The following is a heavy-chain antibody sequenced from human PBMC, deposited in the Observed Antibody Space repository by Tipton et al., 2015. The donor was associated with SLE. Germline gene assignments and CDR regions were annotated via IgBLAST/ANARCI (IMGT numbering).Heavy chain of an antibody. J-gene: IGHJ2*01. CDR2: LYTNENT. V-gene: IGHV4-4*07. CDR3: AREFRNPVTTVHYYFDL. D-gene: IGHD4-11*01. CDR1: GGSLSSYY. Sequence: TLSLTCTVSGGSLSSYYWSWIRQPAGGGLEWIGRLYTNENTNYNPSPKSRVTMSVDTSKNHFSLKLISVTAADTAVYYCAREFRNPVTTVHYYFDLWGRGTLVTVSS.